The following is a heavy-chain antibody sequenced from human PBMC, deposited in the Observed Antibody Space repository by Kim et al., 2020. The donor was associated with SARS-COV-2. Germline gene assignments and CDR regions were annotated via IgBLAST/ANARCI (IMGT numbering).Heavy chain of an antibody. D-gene: IGHD3-10*01. Sequence: ASVKVSCKASGYTFTGYYMHWVRQAPGQGLEWMGRINPNSGGTNYAQKFQGRVTMTRDTSISTAYMELSRLRSDDTAVYYCARDRWGSGSHDFDYWGQGTLVTVSS. J-gene: IGHJ4*02. CDR2: INPNSGGT. V-gene: IGHV1-2*06. CDR1: GYTFTGYY. CDR3: ARDRWGSGSHDFDY.